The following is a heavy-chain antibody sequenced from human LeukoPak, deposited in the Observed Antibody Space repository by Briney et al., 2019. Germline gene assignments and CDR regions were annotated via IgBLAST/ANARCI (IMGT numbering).Heavy chain of an antibody. V-gene: IGHV3-23*01. D-gene: IGHD6-6*01. CDR3: AKGGASSPYTYIDV. CDR2: IGDSGGST. Sequence: AGGSLRHSCAASGFTFSNHAMSWVRQAPGKGLEWVSVIGDSGGSTYYADSVKGRFTISRDNSKNTLYLQMNSLRADDTAVYHCAKGGASSPYTYIDVWGKGTTVIVSS. J-gene: IGHJ6*04. CDR1: GFTFSNHA.